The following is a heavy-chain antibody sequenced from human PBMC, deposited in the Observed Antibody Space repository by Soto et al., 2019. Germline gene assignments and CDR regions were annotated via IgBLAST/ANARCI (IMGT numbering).Heavy chain of an antibody. D-gene: IGHD3-9*01. V-gene: IGHV3-30-3*01. CDR3: ARDVSGFEYFDL. Sequence: GGSLRLSCAASGFLFSDYAMHWVRQTPGRGPEWLALISFNGINTYYADSVKGRFTISRDNSKSTLYLQMSTLRAEDTAVYYCARDVSGFEYFDLWGQGTLVTVSS. CDR2: ISFNGINT. J-gene: IGHJ4*02. CDR1: GFLFSDYA.